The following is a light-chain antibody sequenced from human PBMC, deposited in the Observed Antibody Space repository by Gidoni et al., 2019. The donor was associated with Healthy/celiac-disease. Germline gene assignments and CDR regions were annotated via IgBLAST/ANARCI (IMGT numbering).Light chain of an antibody. CDR3: QQYGSSPRT. Sequence: EIVLTPSPGTLSLSPGERATLSCRAGQSVISSYLAWYQQKPGQAPRLLIYGASSRATGIPARFSGSGSGTDFTLTISRLEPEDFAVYYCQQYGSSPRTFXXXTKVEIK. CDR1: QSVISSY. J-gene: IGKJ1*01. V-gene: IGKV3-20*01. CDR2: GAS.